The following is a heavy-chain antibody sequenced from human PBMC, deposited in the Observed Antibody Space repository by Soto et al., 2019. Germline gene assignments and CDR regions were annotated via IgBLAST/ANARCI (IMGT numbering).Heavy chain of an antibody. Sequence: AETLSLTCTDSGGSISISSYYWGWIRQPPGKGLEWIGSIYYSGITYYNPSLKSRVTISVDTSKNQFSLKLSSVTAADTAVYYCARGEYSGYDFDYWGQGTMVTVSS. D-gene: IGHD5-12*01. CDR2: IYYSGIT. CDR3: ARGEYSGYDFDY. J-gene: IGHJ4*02. CDR1: GGSISISSYY. V-gene: IGHV4-39*01.